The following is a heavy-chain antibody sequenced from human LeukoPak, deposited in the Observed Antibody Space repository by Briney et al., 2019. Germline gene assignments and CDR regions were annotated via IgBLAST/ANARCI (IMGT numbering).Heavy chain of an antibody. CDR2: INPSSGSA. CDR1: GYTFTRYY. Sequence: GASVKVSCKASGYTFTRYYMHWVRQAPGQGLEWVGIINPSSGSASYTQKFQGRVTLTRDTSTSTVYMELSSLRSEDTAVHYCAREGGNNGFDYWGQGTLVTVSS. D-gene: IGHD1-14*01. J-gene: IGHJ4*02. V-gene: IGHV1-46*01. CDR3: AREGGNNGFDY.